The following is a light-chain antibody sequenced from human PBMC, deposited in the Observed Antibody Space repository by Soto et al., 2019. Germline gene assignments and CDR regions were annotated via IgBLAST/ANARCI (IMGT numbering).Light chain of an antibody. CDR1: QSVSSY. CDR3: EQRSNF. CDR2: DAS. J-gene: IGKJ3*01. V-gene: IGKV3-11*01. Sequence: EIVLTQSPATLSLSPGERATLSCRASQSVSSYFAWYQQKPGQAPRLLIYDASSRATGIPARFSGSGSVTHFTLTISRLEPEDFSVYYCEQRSNFFGPGTKVEIK.